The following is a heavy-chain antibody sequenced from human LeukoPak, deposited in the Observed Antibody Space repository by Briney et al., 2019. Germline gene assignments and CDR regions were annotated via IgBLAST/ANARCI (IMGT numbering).Heavy chain of an antibody. CDR1: RFTFSTYW. CDR3: ARENKWLPTSDAFDI. CDR2: IHSDGSST. D-gene: IGHD3-22*01. V-gene: IGHV3-74*01. J-gene: IGHJ3*02. Sequence: GGSLRLSCAASRFTFSTYWMHWVRQAPGKGLVWVSRIHSDGSSTSYADSVKGRFTISRDNAKNTLYLQMNSLRAKDTAVYYCARENKWLPTSDAFDIWGQGTMVTVSS.